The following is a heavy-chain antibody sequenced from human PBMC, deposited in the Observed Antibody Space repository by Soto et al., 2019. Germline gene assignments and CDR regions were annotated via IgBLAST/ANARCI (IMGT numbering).Heavy chain of an antibody. CDR1: GYTFTSYD. J-gene: IGHJ6*02. D-gene: IGHD3-3*01. CDR3: ARDRGRYYDFWSGYYSGPAQYYYYGMDV. Sequence: GASVKVSCKASGYTFTSYDINWVRQATGQGLEWMGWMNPNSGNTGYAQKFQGRVTMTRNTSISTAYMELSSLRSEDTAVYYCARDRGRYYDFWSGYYSGPAQYYYYGMDVWGQGTTVTVSS. CDR2: MNPNSGNT. V-gene: IGHV1-8*01.